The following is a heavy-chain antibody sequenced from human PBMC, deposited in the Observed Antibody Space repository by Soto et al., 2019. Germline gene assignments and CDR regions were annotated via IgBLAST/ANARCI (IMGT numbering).Heavy chain of an antibody. CDR2: ISSDGSTT. J-gene: IGHJ4*02. Sequence: EVQLVESGGGLVQPGGSLRLSCAASGFTFSSYWMHWVRQAPGKGLVWVSRISSDGSTTTYADSVKGRFAVSRDNAKNTLYLQMNRLRAEDTAVYYCARVENCGGGSCYSDFDDWGQGTLVTVSS. CDR1: GFTFSSYW. V-gene: IGHV3-74*01. CDR3: ARVENCGGGSCYSDFDD. D-gene: IGHD2-15*01.